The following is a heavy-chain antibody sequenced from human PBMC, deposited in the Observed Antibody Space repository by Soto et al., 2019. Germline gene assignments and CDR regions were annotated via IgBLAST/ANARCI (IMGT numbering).Heavy chain of an antibody. J-gene: IGHJ4*02. CDR1: GFTFSSYG. CDR2: IWYDGSNK. CDR3: ASGYSYGYGYFDY. V-gene: IGHV3-33*01. D-gene: IGHD5-18*01. Sequence: GSLRLSCAASGFTFSSYGMHWVRQAPGKGLEWVAVIWYDGSNKYYADSVKGRFTISRDNSKNTLYLQMNSLRAEDTAVYYCASGYSYGYGYFDYWGQGTLVTVSS.